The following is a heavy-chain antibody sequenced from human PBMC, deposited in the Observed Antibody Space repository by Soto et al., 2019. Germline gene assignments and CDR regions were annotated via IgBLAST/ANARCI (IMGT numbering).Heavy chain of an antibody. CDR3: ARVRSDYYGMDV. V-gene: IGHV1-3*01. J-gene: IGHJ6*02. CDR1: GYTFTSYA. CDR2: INAGNGNT. Sequence: ASVKVSCKASGYTFTSYAMHWVRQAPGQRLEWMGWINAGNGNTKYSQNFQGRVTITRDTSASTAYMDLSSLRSEDTAVYYCARVRSDYYGMDVWGQGTTVTVSS.